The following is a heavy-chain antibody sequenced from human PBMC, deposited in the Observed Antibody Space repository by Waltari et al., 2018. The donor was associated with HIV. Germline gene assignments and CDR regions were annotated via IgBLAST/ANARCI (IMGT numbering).Heavy chain of an antibody. V-gene: IGHV5-51*03. D-gene: IGHD2-21*01. Sequence: EVQVMQSGAEVKKPGESLKISCKVSGYNFASYWIGWVRQMPGKGLEWKGIIFPRDSETRDGPSFQGQVTISADTSISTAFLQWDSLQSSDTAMYYCARLDFYQSPGFSLGFDYWGQGTLVTVSS. CDR1: GYNFASYW. CDR3: ARLDFYQSPGFSLGFDY. CDR2: IFPRDSET. J-gene: IGHJ4*02.